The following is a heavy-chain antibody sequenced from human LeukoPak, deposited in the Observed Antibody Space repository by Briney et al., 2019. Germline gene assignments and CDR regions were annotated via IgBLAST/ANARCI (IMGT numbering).Heavy chain of an antibody. CDR3: ARKREEGIAAAAHAFDI. CDR1: GGSISSGGYY. J-gene: IGHJ3*02. CDR2: IYHSGST. Sequence: SQTLFLTCTVSGGSISSGGYYWSWIRQPPGKGLEWIGYIYHSGSTYYNPSLKSRVTISVDRSKNQFSLKLSSVTAADTAVYYCARKREEGIAAAAHAFDIWGRGTMVTVSS. V-gene: IGHV4-30-2*01. D-gene: IGHD6-13*01.